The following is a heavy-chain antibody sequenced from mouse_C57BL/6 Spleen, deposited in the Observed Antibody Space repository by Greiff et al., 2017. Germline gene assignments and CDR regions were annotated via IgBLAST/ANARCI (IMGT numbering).Heavy chain of an antibody. V-gene: IGHV1-39*01. CDR2: INPNYGTT. CDR3: ARSPYGSSRGYAMDY. CDR1: GYSFTDYN. Sequence: EVKLQESGPELVKPGASVKISCKASGYSFTDYNMNWVKQSNGKSLEWIGVINPNYGTTSYNQKFKGKATLTVDQSSSTAYMQLNSLTSEDSAVYYGARSPYGSSRGYAMDYWGQGTSVTVSS. J-gene: IGHJ4*01. D-gene: IGHD1-1*01.